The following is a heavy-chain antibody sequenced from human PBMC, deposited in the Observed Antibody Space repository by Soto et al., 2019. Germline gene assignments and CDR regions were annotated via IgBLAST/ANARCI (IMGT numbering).Heavy chain of an antibody. Sequence: PSETLSLTCTVSGGSISSYYWSWIRQPPGKGLEWIGYIYYSGSTNYNPSLKSRVTISVDTSKNQFSLKLSSVTAADTAVYYCATNGAGGAVAGGDAFDIWGRGTMVTVSS. V-gene: IGHV4-59*01. J-gene: IGHJ3*02. CDR2: IYYSGST. CDR1: GGSISSYY. D-gene: IGHD6-19*01. CDR3: ATNGAGGAVAGGDAFDI.